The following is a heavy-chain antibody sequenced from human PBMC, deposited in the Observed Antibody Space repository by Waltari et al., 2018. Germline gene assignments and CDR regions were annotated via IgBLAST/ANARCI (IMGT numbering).Heavy chain of an antibody. CDR2: IDPSYSYT. Sequence: EVQLVQSGAEVKKSGESLRISCKGSGYSFTSSWISWVRQMPGKGLEWRGRIDPSYSYTDSSPSFQGHVTSSADKSISTAYLQGSSLKASDTAMYYCARSSLCHYYYGMDVWGQGTTVTVSS. J-gene: IGHJ6*02. V-gene: IGHV5-10-1*03. CDR3: ARSSLCHYYYGMDV. D-gene: IGHD2-21*01. CDR1: GYSFTSSW.